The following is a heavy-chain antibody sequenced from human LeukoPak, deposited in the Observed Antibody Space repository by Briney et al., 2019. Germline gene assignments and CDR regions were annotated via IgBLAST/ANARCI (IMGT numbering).Heavy chain of an antibody. D-gene: IGHD6-19*01. CDR3: ARDSGSIAVAGTLYYFDY. Sequence: ASVKVSCKAPGYTFTSYGISWVRQAPGQGLEWMGWISAYNGNTNYAQKLQGRVTMTTDTSTSTAYMELRSLRSDDTAVYYCARDSGSIAVAGTLYYFDYWGQGTLVTVSS. J-gene: IGHJ4*02. CDR2: ISAYNGNT. CDR1: GYTFTSYG. V-gene: IGHV1-18*01.